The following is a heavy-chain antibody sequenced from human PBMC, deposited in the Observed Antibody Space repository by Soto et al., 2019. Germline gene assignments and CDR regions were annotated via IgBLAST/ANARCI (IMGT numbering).Heavy chain of an antibody. CDR1: GFTFSSYG. Sequence: AGGSLRLSCAASGFTFSSYGMHWVRQVPGKGLEWVAVIWYDGSNKNYADSVKGRFTISRDNSKNTLYLQMNSLRAEDTAVYYCARAYSSSLGGLDVWGQGTTVTVSS. J-gene: IGHJ6*02. CDR2: IWYDGSNK. V-gene: IGHV3-33*01. D-gene: IGHD6-13*01. CDR3: ARAYSSSLGGLDV.